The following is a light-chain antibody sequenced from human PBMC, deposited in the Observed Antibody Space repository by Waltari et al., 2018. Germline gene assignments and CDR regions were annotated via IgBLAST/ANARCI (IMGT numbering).Light chain of an antibody. CDR1: QSVTWS. V-gene: IGKV3-20*01. CDR3: QKYGTLPVT. CDR2: DTS. Sequence: ENGMKQATGPLALSPGECTTLSCRASQSVTWSLAWYQQKPGQAPRHLIYDTSTRATGIPDRFSGSGFGTDFSLSISRLEQEAIALYYCQKYGTLPVTFGQGTKVEIK. J-gene: IGKJ1*01.